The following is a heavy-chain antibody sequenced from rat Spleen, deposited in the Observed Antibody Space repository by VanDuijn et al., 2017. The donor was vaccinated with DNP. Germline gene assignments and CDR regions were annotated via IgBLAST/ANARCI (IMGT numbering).Heavy chain of an antibody. Sequence: EVKLVESGGGLVQPGRSLKLSCAASGFNFNDYWMGWVRQAPGKGLESIGGINKGSSTINYTPSLKDKFTISRDNAQNTLYLQMSQLGSEDTAIYYCAKGPNYGGWSDYFDYWGQGVMVTVSS. J-gene: IGHJ2*01. CDR3: AKGPNYGGWSDYFDY. CDR1: GFNFNDYW. CDR2: INKGSSTI. V-gene: IGHV4-2*01. D-gene: IGHD1-11*01.